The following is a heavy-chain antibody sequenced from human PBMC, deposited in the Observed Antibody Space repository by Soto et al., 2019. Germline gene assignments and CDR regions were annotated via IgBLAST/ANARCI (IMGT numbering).Heavy chain of an antibody. CDR2: LSYDGSRK. CDR1: GFTVTSYA. Sequence: QAQVVESGGGVVQPGRSLRLSCAASGFTVTSYAINWVRQPPGEGLEWVALLSYDGSRKYYADSVKGLFTLSRDNTKNTLYLQINNLKVEDTAVYYGASPRIPGGGIWEAFDIWGQGTTVTVSA. V-gene: IGHV3-30-3*01. D-gene: IGHD6-19*01. J-gene: IGHJ3*02. CDR3: ASPRIPGGGIWEAFDI.